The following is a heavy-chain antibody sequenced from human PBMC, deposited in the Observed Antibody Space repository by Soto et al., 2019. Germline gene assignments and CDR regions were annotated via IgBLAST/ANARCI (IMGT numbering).Heavy chain of an antibody. Sequence: SVKVSCKASGFTFTSSAMQWVRQARGQRLEWIGWIVVGSGNTNYAQKFQERVTITRDMSTSTAYMELSSLRSEDTAVYYCGTTVTTRYYMDVWGKGTTVTVS. V-gene: IGHV1-58*02. CDR1: GFTFTSSA. CDR2: IVVGSGNT. D-gene: IGHD4-4*01. J-gene: IGHJ6*03. CDR3: GTTVTTRYYMDV.